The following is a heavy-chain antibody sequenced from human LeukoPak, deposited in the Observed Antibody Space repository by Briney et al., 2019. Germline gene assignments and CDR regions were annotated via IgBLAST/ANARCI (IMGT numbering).Heavy chain of an antibody. D-gene: IGHD3-16*01. Sequence: GGSLRLSCAASGFTLSTYWMSWVRQAPGKGLEWVSGISGSGGNTYYADSVKGRFTISRDNSKNTLYLQMNSLRVEDTAVYYCAKDFMITFGGVRSFDYWGQGTLVTVSS. V-gene: IGHV3-23*01. J-gene: IGHJ4*02. CDR2: ISGSGGNT. CDR3: AKDFMITFGGVRSFDY. CDR1: GFTLSTYW.